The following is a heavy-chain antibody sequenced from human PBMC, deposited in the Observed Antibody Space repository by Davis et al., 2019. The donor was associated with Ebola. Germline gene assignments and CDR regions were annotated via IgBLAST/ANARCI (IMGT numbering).Heavy chain of an antibody. CDR1: GVTFSSYA. CDR3: ARDEATVTLYYYSYYGMDV. Sequence: PGGSLRLSCAASGVTFSSYAMSWVRQAPGKGLEWVSAISGSGGSTYYADSVKGRFTISRDNSNNTLYLQMNSLKAEDTAVYYCARDEATVTLYYYSYYGMDVWGQGTTVTVSS. D-gene: IGHD4-17*01. J-gene: IGHJ6*02. V-gene: IGHV3-23*01. CDR2: ISGSGGST.